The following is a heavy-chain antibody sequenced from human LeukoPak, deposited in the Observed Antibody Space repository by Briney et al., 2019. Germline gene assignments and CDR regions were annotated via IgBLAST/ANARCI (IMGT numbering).Heavy chain of an antibody. Sequence: SETLSLTCAVYGGSFSGYYWSWIRQPPGKGLEWIAEINHSGSTNYNPSLKSRVTISVDTSKNQFSLKLSSVTAADTAVYYCARGRGPVRGVTGESNWGRYYYYGMDVWGKGTTVTVSS. V-gene: IGHV4-34*01. CDR2: INHSGST. CDR1: GGSFSGYY. CDR3: ARGRGPVRGVTGESNWGRYYYYGMDV. D-gene: IGHD3-10*01. J-gene: IGHJ6*04.